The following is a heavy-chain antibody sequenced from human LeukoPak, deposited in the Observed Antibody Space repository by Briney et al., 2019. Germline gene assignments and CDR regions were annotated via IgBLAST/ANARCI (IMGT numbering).Heavy chain of an antibody. D-gene: IGHD6-19*01. CDR1: GFTFSSYD. CDR3: VRGSVPGDHAFDI. Sequence: GGYLRLSCAASGFTFSSYDMHWVRQPTGKGLEWVSGIAIAGDTYYPVSVKGRFTISRENAKNSLYLQMNSLRAGDTAVYYCVRGSVPGDHAFDIWGQGTMVTVSS. J-gene: IGHJ3*02. CDR2: IAIAGDT. V-gene: IGHV3-13*01.